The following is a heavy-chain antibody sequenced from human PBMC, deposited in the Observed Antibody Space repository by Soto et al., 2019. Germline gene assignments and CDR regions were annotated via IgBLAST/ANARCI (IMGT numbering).Heavy chain of an antibody. CDR1: GYTFTSYA. CDR2: INAGNGNT. V-gene: IGHV1-3*01. CDR3: ARDRGEYSSSYWFDP. Sequence: GASVKVSCKASGYTFTSYAMHWVRQAPGQRLEWMGWINAGNGNTKYSQKFQGRVTITRDTSASTAYMELSSLRSEDTAVYYCARDRGEYSSSYWFDPWGQGTLVTVSS. D-gene: IGHD6-6*01. J-gene: IGHJ5*02.